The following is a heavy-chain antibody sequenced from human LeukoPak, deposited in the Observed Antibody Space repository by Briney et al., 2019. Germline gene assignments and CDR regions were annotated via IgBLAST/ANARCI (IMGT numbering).Heavy chain of an antibody. CDR2: MWFDGSHK. CDR1: GFTFSNYG. CDR3: AKGYYYDSSGYYQHFDH. V-gene: IGHV3-30*02. Sequence: PGGSLRLSCAASGFTFSNYGLHWVRQAPGKGLEWLAVMWFDGSHKYYADSVKGRFTISRDNSKNTLYLQMNSLRAEDTTVYYCAKGYYYDSSGYYQHFDHWGQGTLVTVSS. J-gene: IGHJ4*02. D-gene: IGHD3-22*01.